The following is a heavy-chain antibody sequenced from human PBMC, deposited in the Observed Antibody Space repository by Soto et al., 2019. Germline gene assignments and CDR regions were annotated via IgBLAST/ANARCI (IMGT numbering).Heavy chain of an antibody. V-gene: IGHV1-24*01. J-gene: IGHJ3*02. CDR3: ATFRITLIVVVQFGAFDI. CDR1: GYTLTELS. Sequence: QVQLVQSGAEVKKPGASVKVSCKVSGYTLTELSMHWVRQAPGKGREWMGGFDPEDGETIYAQKFQGRVTMTEDTSTGTAYMELSILRSEDTTVYYCATFRITLIVVVQFGAFDIWGQGTMVTVSS. D-gene: IGHD3-22*01. CDR2: FDPEDGET.